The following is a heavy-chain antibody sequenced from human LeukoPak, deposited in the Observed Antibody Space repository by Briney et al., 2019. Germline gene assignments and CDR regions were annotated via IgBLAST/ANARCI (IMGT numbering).Heavy chain of an antibody. J-gene: IGHJ4*02. D-gene: IGHD6-13*01. CDR1: GFTFSSYW. CDR3: ASAIAAAGTFDY. V-gene: IGHV3-7*01. Sequence: GGSLRLSCAASGFTFSSYWMTWVRQAPGKGLEWVANIKEDGSEKYYVDSVKGRFTISRDNAKNSLYLQMNSLRAEDTAVYYCASAIAAAGTFDYWGQGTLVTVSS. CDR2: IKEDGSEK.